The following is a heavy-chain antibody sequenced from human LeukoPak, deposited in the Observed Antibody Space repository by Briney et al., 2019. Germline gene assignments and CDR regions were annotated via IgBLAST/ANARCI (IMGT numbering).Heavy chain of an antibody. V-gene: IGHV3-30*03. CDR2: ISYDGSNK. CDR1: GFTFSSYG. D-gene: IGHD6-13*01. CDR3: ARELRWYGAFDI. J-gene: IGHJ3*02. Sequence: PGRSLRLSCAASGFTFSSYGMHWVRQAPGKGLEWVAVISYDGSNKYYADSVKGRFTISRDNSKNTLYLQMNSLRAEDTAVYYCARELRWYGAFDIWGQGTMVTVSS.